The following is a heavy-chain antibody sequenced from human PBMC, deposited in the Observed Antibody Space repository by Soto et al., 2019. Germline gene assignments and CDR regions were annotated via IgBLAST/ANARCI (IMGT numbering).Heavy chain of an antibody. J-gene: IGHJ4*02. CDR1: GFTVSSNY. D-gene: IGHD6-13*01. Sequence: GGSLRLSCAASGFTVSSNYMSWVRQAPGKGLEWVSVIYSGGSTYYADSVKGRFTISRDNSKNTLYLQMNSLSAEDTAMYYCARGTDRSSWHLDYWGQGTLVTVSS. CDR2: IYSGGST. V-gene: IGHV3-53*01. CDR3: ARGTDRSSWHLDY.